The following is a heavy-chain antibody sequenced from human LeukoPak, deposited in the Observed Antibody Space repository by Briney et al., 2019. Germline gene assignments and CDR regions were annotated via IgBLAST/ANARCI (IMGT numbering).Heavy chain of an antibody. V-gene: IGHV4-4*02. Sequence: SETLSLTCAVSGGSISSGNWWSWVRQPPGKGLEWIGEIYHSGSTIYNPSLKSRVTVSVDKSRSQFSLKLSSVTAADTAVYYCARDITMVRGPITRLTNWFDPWGQGTLVTVSS. D-gene: IGHD3-10*01. CDR2: IYHSGST. J-gene: IGHJ5*02. CDR3: ARDITMVRGPITRLTNWFDP. CDR1: GGSISSGNW.